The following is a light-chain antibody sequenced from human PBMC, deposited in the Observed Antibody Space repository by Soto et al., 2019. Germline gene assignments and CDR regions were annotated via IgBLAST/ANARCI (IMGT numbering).Light chain of an antibody. J-gene: IGLJ3*02. V-gene: IGLV2-11*01. CDR3: CSYSGSDSLV. Sequence: QSALTQPRSVSGSPGESVTISCSGTSSDVGSYNYVSWYQQYPGKAPKVMIYDVSERPSEVPVRFSGSKSGNTASLTISGLQAEDEAEYFCCSYSGSDSLVFGGGTKLTVL. CDR2: DVS. CDR1: SSDVGSYNY.